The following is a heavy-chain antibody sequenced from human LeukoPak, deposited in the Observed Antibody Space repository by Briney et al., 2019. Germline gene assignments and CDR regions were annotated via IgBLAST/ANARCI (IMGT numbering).Heavy chain of an antibody. V-gene: IGHV4-59*01. CDR3: ATRHRYSSDAFDI. CDR2: IYYSGST. CDR1: GVSISSYY. D-gene: IGHD4-11*01. J-gene: IGHJ3*02. Sequence: PSETLSLTCTVSGVSISSYYGSWLRQPPGKGLEWIGYIYYSGSTNYNPSLKSRVTISVDTSKNQFSLKLSSVTAADTAVYYCATRHRYSSDAFDIWGQGTMVTVSS.